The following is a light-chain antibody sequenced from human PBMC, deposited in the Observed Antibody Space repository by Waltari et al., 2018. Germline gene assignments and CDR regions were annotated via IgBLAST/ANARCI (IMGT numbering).Light chain of an antibody. J-gene: IGLJ2*01. CDR2: GNS. Sequence: QSVLTQPTSVSGAPGQRVTISCTGSSHNIGAGYEVHWYQQLPGTAPKLLIYGNSNRPSGVPDRFSGSKSGTSASLAITGLQAEDEADYYCQSYDSSLSVVFGGGTKLTVL. CDR3: QSYDSSLSVV. V-gene: IGLV1-40*01. CDR1: SHNIGAGYE.